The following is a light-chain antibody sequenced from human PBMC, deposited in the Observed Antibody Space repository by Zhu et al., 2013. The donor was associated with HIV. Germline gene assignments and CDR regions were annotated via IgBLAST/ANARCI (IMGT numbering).Light chain of an antibody. CDR2: GAS. J-gene: IGKJ2*01. CDR3: QQYYTLPIT. CDR1: SNIQNF. Sequence: DVVMTQSPQSLGVSLGERATLNCRSSSNIQNFFAWYQQKPGQSPKLLISGASTREPGVPDRFSGSGFGTDFTLIISGLVAEDVALYYCQQYYTLPITFGQGTKVDI. V-gene: IGKV4-1*01.